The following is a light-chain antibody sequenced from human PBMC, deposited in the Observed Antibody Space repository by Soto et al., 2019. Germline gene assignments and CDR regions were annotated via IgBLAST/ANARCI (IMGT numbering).Light chain of an antibody. CDR1: QTIGNW. V-gene: IGKV1-5*01. Sequence: DIQMTQSPSTLSASFVDRFTSTWRASQTIGNWLAWYQQEPGQAPTLLIYDASTLESGVPSRFSGSGSGTEFTLTISSLQPDDFATYYCQQYNSYSRTFGQGTKVDI. CDR3: QQYNSYSRT. J-gene: IGKJ1*01. CDR2: DAS.